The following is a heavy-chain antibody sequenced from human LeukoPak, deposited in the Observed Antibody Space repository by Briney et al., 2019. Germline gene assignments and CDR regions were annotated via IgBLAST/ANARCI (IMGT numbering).Heavy chain of an antibody. J-gene: IGHJ6*02. CDR1: GFTFTSSA. CDR2: IVVGSGNT. Sequence: SVKVSCKASGFTFTSSAMQWVRQARGQRLAWIGWIVVGSGNTNYAQKFQERVTITRDMSTSTAYMELSSLRSEDTAVYYCAADSSKKVDYYYYYGMDVWGQGTTVTVSS. D-gene: IGHD2-2*01. V-gene: IGHV1-58*02. CDR3: AADSSKKVDYYYYYGMDV.